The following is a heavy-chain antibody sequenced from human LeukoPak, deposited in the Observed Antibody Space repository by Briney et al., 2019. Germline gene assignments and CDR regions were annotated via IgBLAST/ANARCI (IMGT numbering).Heavy chain of an antibody. D-gene: IGHD2-21*01. J-gene: IGHJ4*02. CDR3: ITPLPYSAQ. CDR1: GFTFSNAY. CDR2: IKPKTDGETT. V-gene: IGHV3-15*07. Sequence: TGGSLRLSCAASGFTFSNAYMNWVRQAPGKGLEWVGRIKPKTDGETTEYVAPVKGRFSISRDDSKNMLYLQMNSLKTEDTAVYYCITPLPYSAQGGQGTLVTVSS.